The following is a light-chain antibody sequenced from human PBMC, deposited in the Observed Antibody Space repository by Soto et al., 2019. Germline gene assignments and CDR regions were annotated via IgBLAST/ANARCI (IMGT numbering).Light chain of an antibody. J-gene: IGKJ1*01. Sequence: DIQLTQSPSFLSASVGDRVTITCRASQGISSYLAWYQQKPGKATKLLIYAASTLQSGVPSRFSGSGSGTEFTLTISRLQPEDFATYYCQQLNSYPWTFGQGTKVEIK. V-gene: IGKV1-9*01. CDR3: QQLNSYPWT. CDR1: QGISSY. CDR2: AAS.